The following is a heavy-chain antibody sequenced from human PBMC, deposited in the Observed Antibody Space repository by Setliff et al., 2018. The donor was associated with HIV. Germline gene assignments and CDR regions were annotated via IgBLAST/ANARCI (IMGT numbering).Heavy chain of an antibody. J-gene: IGHJ4*02. Sequence: PGGSLRLSCAASGFTFSTYGMSWVRQAPGKGLEWVSTISGTDTYYTDSVKGRFTISRDSSKNTMYLQLNSLRADDTAVYFCARANPPSSSSYFDYWGRGTLVTVSA. CDR3: ARANPPSSSSYFDY. CDR1: GFTFSTYG. V-gene: IGHV3-23*01. CDR2: ISGTDT. D-gene: IGHD6-13*01.